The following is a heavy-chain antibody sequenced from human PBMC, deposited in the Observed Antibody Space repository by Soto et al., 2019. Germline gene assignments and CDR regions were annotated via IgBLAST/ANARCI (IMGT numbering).Heavy chain of an antibody. J-gene: IGHJ3*01. V-gene: IGHV3-23*01. Sequence: SCAASGFIFTNYAMNCVRQAPGKGLEWVSVIGGRGNSAYYADSVQGRFTISRDNSKNTLSLQMSSLTADDTAIYYCVREGRGSFDFWGRGTMVTVSS. CDR1: GFIFTNYA. CDR3: VREGRGSFDF. CDR2: IGGRGNSA. D-gene: IGHD5-12*01.